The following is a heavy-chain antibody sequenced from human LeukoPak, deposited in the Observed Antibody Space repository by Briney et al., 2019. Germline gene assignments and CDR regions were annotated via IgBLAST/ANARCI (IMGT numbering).Heavy chain of an antibody. D-gene: IGHD3-22*01. CDR2: ISGSGGST. CDR3: AKDLVEYDSRLKADNWFDP. CDR1: GFTFSSYA. Sequence: AGRSLRLSCAASGFTFSSYAMSWVRQAPGKGLEWVSAISGSGGSTYYADSVKGRFTISRDNSKNTLYLQMNSLRAEDTAVYYCAKDLVEYDSRLKADNWFDPWGQGTLVTVSS. V-gene: IGHV3-23*01. J-gene: IGHJ5*02.